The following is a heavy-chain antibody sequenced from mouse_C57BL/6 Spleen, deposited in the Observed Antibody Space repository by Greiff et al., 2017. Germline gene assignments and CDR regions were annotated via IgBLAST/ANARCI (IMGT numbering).Heavy chain of an antibody. D-gene: IGHD2-5*01. J-gene: IGHJ4*01. CDR1: GFTFSSYA. CDR2: ISSGGDYI. V-gene: IGHV5-9-1*02. Sequence: EVKLQESGEGLVKPGGSLKLSCAASGFTFSSYAMSWVRQTPEKRLEWVAYISSGGDYIYYTDTLKGRFTISRDNARNTLYLQMSSLKSEDTAMYYCTIVAYYSKSYAMDYWGQGTSVTVSS. CDR3: TIVAYYSKSYAMDY.